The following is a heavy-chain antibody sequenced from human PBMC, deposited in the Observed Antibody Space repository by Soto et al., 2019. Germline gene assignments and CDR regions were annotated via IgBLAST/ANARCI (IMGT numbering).Heavy chain of an antibody. J-gene: IGHJ3*02. CDR2: IYHSGRT. CDR1: CDSVTSGTSY. CDR3: ARDDLTRTALDI. Sequence: SETLSLTCNVSCDSVTSGTSYWNWIRQPPGKGLEWTGYIYHSGRTHYNPSLKSRVTISIDTFKNHFSLELNSVTAADTAVYYCARDDLTRTALDIWGQGTMVS. V-gene: IGHV4-61*01.